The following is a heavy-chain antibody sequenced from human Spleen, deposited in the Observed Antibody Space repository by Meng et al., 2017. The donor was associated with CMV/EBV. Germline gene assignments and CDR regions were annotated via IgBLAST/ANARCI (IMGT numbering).Heavy chain of an antibody. Sequence: SETLSLTCTVSGGSVSSGSYYWSWIRQPPGKGLEWIGYIYYSGSTNYNPSLKSRVTISVDTSKNQFSLKLSSVTAADTAVYYCARDSGYYDFWSGSPNSYYYYGMDVWGQGTTVTVSS. CDR2: IYYSGST. J-gene: IGHJ6*02. CDR3: ARDSGYYDFWSGSPNSYYYYGMDV. V-gene: IGHV4-61*01. CDR1: GGSVSSGSYY. D-gene: IGHD3-3*01.